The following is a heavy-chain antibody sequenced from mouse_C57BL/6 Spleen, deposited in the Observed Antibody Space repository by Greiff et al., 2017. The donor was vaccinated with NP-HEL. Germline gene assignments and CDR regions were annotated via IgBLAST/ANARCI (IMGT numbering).Heavy chain of an antibody. CDR2: IYPSDSET. Sequence: QVQLQQPGAELLRPGSSVKLSCKASGYTFTSYWMDWVKQRPGQGLEWIGNIYPSDSETHYNQKFKDKATLTVDKSSSTAYMQLSSLTSEDSAVYYCARFHYDGGLDYWGQGTSVTVSS. V-gene: IGHV1-61*01. CDR3: ARFHYDGGLDY. J-gene: IGHJ4*01. CDR1: GYTFTSYW. D-gene: IGHD1-2*01.